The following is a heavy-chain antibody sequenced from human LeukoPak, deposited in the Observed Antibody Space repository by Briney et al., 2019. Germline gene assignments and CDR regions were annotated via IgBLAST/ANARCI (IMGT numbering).Heavy chain of an antibody. CDR1: GDSISSGGYS. D-gene: IGHD3-10*01. Sequence: SETLSLTCAVSGDSISSGGYSWSWIRQPPGKGLEWIGYIYHSGSTYYNPSLKSRVTISVDRSKNQFSLKLSSVTAADTAVYYCARGGYGSGSYGRDNWFDPWGQGTLVTVSS. V-gene: IGHV4-30-2*01. J-gene: IGHJ5*02. CDR3: ARGGYGSGSYGRDNWFDP. CDR2: IYHSGST.